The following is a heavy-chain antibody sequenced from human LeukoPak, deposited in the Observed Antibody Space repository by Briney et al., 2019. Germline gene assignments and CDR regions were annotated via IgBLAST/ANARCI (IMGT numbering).Heavy chain of an antibody. CDR3: TTHCSSTSCSKYYYYYYGMDV. CDR1: GFTFSNAW. J-gene: IGHJ6*02. D-gene: IGHD2-2*01. Sequence: VKPGGSLRLSCAASGFTFSNAWMSWVRQAPGKGLEWVGRIKSKTDGGTTDYAAPVKGRFTISRDDSKNTLYLQMNSLKTEDTAVYYCTTHCSSTSCSKYYYYYYGMDVWGQGTTVTVSS. V-gene: IGHV3-15*01. CDR2: IKSKTDGGTT.